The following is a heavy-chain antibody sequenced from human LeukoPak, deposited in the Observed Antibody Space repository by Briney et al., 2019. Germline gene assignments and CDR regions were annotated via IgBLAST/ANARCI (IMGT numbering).Heavy chain of an antibody. J-gene: IGHJ3*02. CDR3: ARSYGSGRRDAFDI. CDR1: GYTFTDYY. V-gene: IGHV1-2*02. Sequence: ASVKVSCKASGYTFTDYYMHWVRQAPGQGLEWMGWINPNSGGTSSAKKFQGRVTMTRDTSIRTAYMELGRLRPDDTAVYYCARSYGSGRRDAFDIWGLGTMVIVSS. CDR2: INPNSGGT. D-gene: IGHD3-10*01.